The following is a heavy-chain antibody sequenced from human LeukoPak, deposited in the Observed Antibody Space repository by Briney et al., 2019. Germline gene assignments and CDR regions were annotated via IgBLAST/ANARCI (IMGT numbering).Heavy chain of an antibody. D-gene: IGHD3-9*01. J-gene: IGHJ4*02. V-gene: IGHV4-59*01. Sequence: SETLSLTCTISGGSISSYYWSWIRQPPGKGLVWIGYIYYSGSTNYNPSLKSRVTISVDTSKNQFSLKLSSVTAADTAVYYCARHDDILTGYELWGQGTLVTVSS. CDR3: ARHDDILTGYEL. CDR1: GGSISSYY. CDR2: IYYSGST.